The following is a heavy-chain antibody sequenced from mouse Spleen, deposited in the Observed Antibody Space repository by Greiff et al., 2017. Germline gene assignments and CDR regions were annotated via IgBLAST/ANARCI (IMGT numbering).Heavy chain of an antibody. V-gene: IGHV5-9*04. Sequence: EVKLVESGGGLVKPGGSLKLSCAASGFTFSSYTMSWVRQTPAKRPEWVATISSGGGNTYYPDSVKGRFTISRDNARNTLYLQMSSLRSEDTAMYYCAQTGSFAYWGQGTTLTVSS. CDR1: GFTFSSYT. J-gene: IGHJ2*01. D-gene: IGHD4-1*01. CDR3: AQTGSFAY. CDR2: ISSGGGNT.